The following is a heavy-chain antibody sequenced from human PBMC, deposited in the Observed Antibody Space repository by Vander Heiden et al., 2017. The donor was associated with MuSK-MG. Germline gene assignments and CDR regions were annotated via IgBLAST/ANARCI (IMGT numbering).Heavy chain of an antibody. J-gene: IGHJ6*03. CDR3: AQKVAAPGHHNYYYIDV. CDR2: ISASGGST. CDR1: GVTFSNYA. V-gene: IGHV3-23*01. Sequence: EVQLLESGGGLVQPGGSLRLSCADSGVTFSNYAMNWVRQAPGKGLEWVSSISASGGSTYYADSVKGRFTISRDNSKDTLYLQMNSLRAEDTAVYYCAQKVAAPGHHNYYYIDVWGKGTTVTVSS. D-gene: IGHD6-13*01.